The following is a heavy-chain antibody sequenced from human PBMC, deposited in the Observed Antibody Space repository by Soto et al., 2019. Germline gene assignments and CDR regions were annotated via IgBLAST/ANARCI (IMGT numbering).Heavy chain of an antibody. CDR3: TRPCPYDMDAFDI. V-gene: IGHV3-73*01. CDR1: GFTFSGSA. Sequence: PGGSLRLSCAASGFTFSGSAMHWVRQASGKGLEWVGRIRSKANSYATAYAASVKGRFTISRDDSKNTAYLQMNSLKTEDTAVYYCTRPCPYDMDAFDIWGQGTMVTVSS. J-gene: IGHJ3*02. CDR2: IRSKANSYAT. D-gene: IGHD3-9*01.